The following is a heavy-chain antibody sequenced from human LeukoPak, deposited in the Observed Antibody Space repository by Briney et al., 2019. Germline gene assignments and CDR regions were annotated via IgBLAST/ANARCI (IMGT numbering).Heavy chain of an antibody. Sequence: GRSLRVSCAASGFTFSSYAMHWVRQAPGKGLEWVAVISYDGSNKYYADSVKGRFTISRDNSKNTLYLQMNSLRAEDTAVYYCARDSGYSGSYYFDYWGQGTLVTVSS. V-gene: IGHV3-30-3*01. CDR1: GFTFSSYA. CDR3: ARDSGYSGSYYFDY. J-gene: IGHJ4*02. D-gene: IGHD1-26*01. CDR2: ISYDGSNK.